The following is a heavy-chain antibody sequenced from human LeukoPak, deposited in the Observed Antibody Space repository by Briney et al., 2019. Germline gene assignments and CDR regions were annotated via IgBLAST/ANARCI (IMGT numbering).Heavy chain of an antibody. V-gene: IGHV3-23*01. CDR1: GFPFNTYA. CDR3: AKLAFYETSAPLRDLSF. Sequence: PGGSLRLSCAASGFPFNTYAMSWVRQAPGKGLEWVSIIRPTGSNTYYASSVKGRFTISRDDSKTALYLQMSSLRAEDTAIYYCAKLAFYETSAPLRDLSFWGQGTLVTVSS. CDR2: IRPTGSNT. D-gene: IGHD1-14*01. J-gene: IGHJ4*02.